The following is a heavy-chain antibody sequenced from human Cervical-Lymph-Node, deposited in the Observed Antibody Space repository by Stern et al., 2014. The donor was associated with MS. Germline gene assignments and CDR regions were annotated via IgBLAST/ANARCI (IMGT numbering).Heavy chain of an antibody. CDR3: ARGGGDNWFDP. D-gene: IGHD3-16*01. CDR2: VIPFVGTS. Sequence: QVQLVQYGAEVKKPGSSVRVSCKASGGISWVRQAPGQGLEYMGGVIPFVGTSHYAQKFQGRVTLTAETSTNTAYLALSSLKSDDTAVSFCARGGGDNWFDPWGQGTLVTVSS. V-gene: IGHV1-69*14. J-gene: IGHJ5*02. CDR1: GG.